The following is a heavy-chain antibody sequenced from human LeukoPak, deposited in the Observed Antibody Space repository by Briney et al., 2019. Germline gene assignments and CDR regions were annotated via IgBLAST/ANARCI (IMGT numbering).Heavy chain of an antibody. Sequence: SETLSLTCTVSGGSISSYYWSWIRQPPGKGLEWIGYIYYSGSTNYNPSLKSRVTISVDTSKNQFSLKLSSVIAADTAVYYCARGYCSSTSCYEIVAGAFDIWGQGTMVTVSS. CDR3: ARGYCSSTSCYEIVAGAFDI. D-gene: IGHD2-2*01. V-gene: IGHV4-59*01. CDR2: IYYSGST. J-gene: IGHJ3*02. CDR1: GGSISSYY.